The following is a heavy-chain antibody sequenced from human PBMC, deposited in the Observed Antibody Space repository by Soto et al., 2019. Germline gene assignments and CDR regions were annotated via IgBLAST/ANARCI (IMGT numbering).Heavy chain of an antibody. CDR2: ISGGGDTT. CDR1: GFTFNNYA. Sequence: EVQLLESGGGLVQPGGSLRLSCAASGFTFNNYAMTWVRQAPGKGLEWVSAISGGGDTTSYADSVKGRFTVSRDGSKNTLDRQMSSLRAEDTALYYCAKGRGGSGSLTPRVDFWGQGTLVTVS. V-gene: IGHV3-23*01. D-gene: IGHD3-10*01. J-gene: IGHJ4*02. CDR3: AKGRGGSGSLTPRVDF.